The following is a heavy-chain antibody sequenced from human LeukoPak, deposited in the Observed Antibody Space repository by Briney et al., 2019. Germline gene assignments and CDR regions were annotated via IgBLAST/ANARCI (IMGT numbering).Heavy chain of an antibody. CDR1: GGSFSGYY. V-gene: IGHV4-34*01. CDR2: VNHSGST. Sequence: PSETLSLTCAVYGGSFSGYYWSWIRQPPGKGLEWLGEVNHSGSTNYNPSLKSRVTISVDTSKNQFSLKLSSVTAADTAVYYCATTNVLLWFGELSKTAYFDYWGQGTLVTVSS. J-gene: IGHJ4*02. CDR3: ATTNVLLWFGELSKTAYFDY. D-gene: IGHD3-10*01.